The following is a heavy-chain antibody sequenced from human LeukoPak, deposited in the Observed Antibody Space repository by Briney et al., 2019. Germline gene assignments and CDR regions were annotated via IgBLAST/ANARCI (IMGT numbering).Heavy chain of an antibody. CDR1: GFTFSDYY. CDR2: ISSSGSTI. Sequence: GGSLRLSCAASGFTFSDYYMSWIRQAPGKGLEWVSYISSSGSTIYYADSVKGRFTISRDNSESSLYLQMNSLKTEDTAVYCCTMSSGATAVLWGQGTLVTVSS. J-gene: IGHJ4*02. CDR3: TMSSGATAVL. V-gene: IGHV3-11*01. D-gene: IGHD1-26*01.